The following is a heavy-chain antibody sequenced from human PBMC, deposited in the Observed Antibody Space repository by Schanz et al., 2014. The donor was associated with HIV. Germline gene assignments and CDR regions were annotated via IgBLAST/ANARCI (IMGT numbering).Heavy chain of an antibody. V-gene: IGHV1-18*01. Sequence: QVYLVQSGPEVKKPGASVKVSCKASGYTFTNYDIVWVRQAPGQGLEWMGWINTSTGNVDYSQNFQARVTLTTDTSTRTVYMELRSLRSDDTAVYYCARDRSAAVTASDYWGQGTLVTVSS. CDR1: GYTFTNYD. CDR2: INTSTGNV. D-gene: IGHD6-13*01. J-gene: IGHJ4*02. CDR3: ARDRSAAVTASDY.